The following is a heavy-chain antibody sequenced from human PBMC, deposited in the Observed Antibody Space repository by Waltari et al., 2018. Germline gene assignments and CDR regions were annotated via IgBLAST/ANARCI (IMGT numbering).Heavy chain of an antibody. CDR2: INHSGST. Sequence: QVQLQQWGAGLLKPSETLSLTCAVYGGSFSGYYWSWIRQPPGKGLEWSGEINHSGSTHYNPSLKSRVTISVDTSKNQFSLKLSSVTAADTAVYYCARPSRYSPSGWAYWGQGTLVTVSS. CDR1: GGSFSGYY. V-gene: IGHV4-34*01. D-gene: IGHD6-13*01. CDR3: ARPSRYSPSGWAY. J-gene: IGHJ4*02.